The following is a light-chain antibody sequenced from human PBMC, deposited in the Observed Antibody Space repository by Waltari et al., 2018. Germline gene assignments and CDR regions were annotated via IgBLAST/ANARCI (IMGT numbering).Light chain of an antibody. Sequence: QSALTQPASVSGSPGQSITISCSGTASDVSSYSFVPWYQQHPGNAPHLIIYEVSNRPSGISNRFSASKSGNTASLTISGLQAEDEADYYCSSYTTSSAPGVFGTGTRVTVL. V-gene: IGLV2-14*01. CDR1: ASDVSSYSF. CDR3: SSYTTSSAPGV. J-gene: IGLJ1*01. CDR2: EVS.